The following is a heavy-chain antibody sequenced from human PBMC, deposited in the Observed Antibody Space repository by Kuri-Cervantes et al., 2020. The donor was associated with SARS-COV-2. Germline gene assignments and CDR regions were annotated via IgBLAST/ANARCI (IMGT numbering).Heavy chain of an antibody. CDR2: YDPEDGER. V-gene: IGHV1-24*01. J-gene: IGHJ3*02. D-gene: IGHD2-2*01. CDR1: GYTLIELS. Sequence: AAVKVTCKVAGYTLIELSMQWGRQAAGKGSEWRGGYDPEDGERSYDQKFQGRVTMIEDTSTDTAYIALSNLRSEDTAVYYCGRDPAMGYSSSTSCYEYSHYAFDIWGQGTMVTVSS. CDR3: GRDPAMGYSSSTSCYEYSHYAFDI.